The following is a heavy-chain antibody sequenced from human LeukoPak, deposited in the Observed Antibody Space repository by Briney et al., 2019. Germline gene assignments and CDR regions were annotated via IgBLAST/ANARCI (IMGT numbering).Heavy chain of an antibody. Sequence: GGSLRLSCAASGIAFSDSAMYWVRQAPGKGLECVSVITDSYNTYYGDSVKGHFTVSRDNSRKTLFLQMNSLRVDDTALYYCVKGACSSGCSGNHWGQGTRVIVSS. CDR2: ITDSYNT. CDR3: VKGACSSGCSGNH. V-gene: IGHV3-23*01. J-gene: IGHJ5*02. CDR1: GIAFSDSA. D-gene: IGHD6-19*01.